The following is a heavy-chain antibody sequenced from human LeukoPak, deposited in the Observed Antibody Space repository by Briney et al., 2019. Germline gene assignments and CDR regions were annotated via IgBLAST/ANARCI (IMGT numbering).Heavy chain of an antibody. CDR1: GYSFTSYW. Sequence: GASLKISCKGSGYSFTSYWISWGRRMPGKGLGWMGRIDPSDSYTNYSPSFQGHVTISADKSISTAYLQWSSLKASDTAMYYCARQGCSSTSCHPYYYYGMDVWGKGTTVTVSS. D-gene: IGHD2-2*01. J-gene: IGHJ6*04. CDR2: IDPSDSYT. V-gene: IGHV5-10-1*01. CDR3: ARQGCSSTSCHPYYYYGMDV.